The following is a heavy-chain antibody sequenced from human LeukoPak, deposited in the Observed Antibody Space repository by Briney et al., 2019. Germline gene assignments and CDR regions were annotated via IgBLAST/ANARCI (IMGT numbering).Heavy chain of an antibody. J-gene: IGHJ4*02. CDR2: INAGNGNT. Sequence: ASVKVSCKASGYTFTSYAMHWVRQAPGQRLEWMGWINAGNGNTKYPQKFQGRVTITRDTSASTAYMELSSLRSEDTAVYYCARGSIAARGYFDYWGQGTLVTVSS. CDR3: ARGSIAARGYFDY. D-gene: IGHD6-6*01. CDR1: GYTFTSYA. V-gene: IGHV1-3*01.